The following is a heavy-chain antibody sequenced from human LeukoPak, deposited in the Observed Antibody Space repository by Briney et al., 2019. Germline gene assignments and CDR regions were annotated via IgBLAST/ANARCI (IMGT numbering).Heavy chain of an antibody. J-gene: IGHJ4*02. CDR3: ARGRGDIQVVHDGPDY. CDR2: INHSGSS. D-gene: IGHD5/OR15-5a*01. Sequence: SETLSLTCAVYGGSFSGYYWSWIRQPPGKGLEWIGEINHSGSSNFNPSLKSRVTISVDTSRNQFSLKLSSVTAADTAVYYCARGRGDIQVVHDGPDYWGQGTLVTVSS. V-gene: IGHV4-34*01. CDR1: GGSFSGYY.